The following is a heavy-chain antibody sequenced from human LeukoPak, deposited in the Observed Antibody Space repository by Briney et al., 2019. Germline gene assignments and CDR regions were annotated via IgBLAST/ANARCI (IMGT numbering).Heavy chain of an antibody. J-gene: IGHJ3*02. Sequence: PGGSLRLSCAASGFTVSSNYMSWVRQAPGKGLEWVSVIYSGGSTYYADSVKGRFTISRDNSKNTLYLQMNSLKTEDTAVYYCTRGGDFGVPAPLGIDAFGIWGQGTMVTVSS. CDR3: TRGGDFGVPAPLGIDAFGI. CDR2: IYSGGST. CDR1: GFTVSSNY. D-gene: IGHD2-2*01. V-gene: IGHV3-53*01.